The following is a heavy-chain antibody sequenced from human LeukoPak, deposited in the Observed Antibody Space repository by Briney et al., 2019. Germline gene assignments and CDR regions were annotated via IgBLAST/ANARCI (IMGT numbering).Heavy chain of an antibody. CDR1: GFTFSSYW. D-gene: IGHD3-3*01. J-gene: IGHJ6*02. V-gene: IGHV3-74*01. CDR2: INSDGSST. Sequence: GGSLRLSCAASGFTFSSYWMHWVRQAPGKGLVWVSRINSDGSSTSYADSVKGRFTISRDNAKNTLYLQMNSLRAEDTAVYYCAGVHVPRSPQLLRFLEWLPDYYYYYGMDVWGQGTTVTVSS. CDR3: AGVHVPRSPQLLRFLEWLPDYYYYYGMDV.